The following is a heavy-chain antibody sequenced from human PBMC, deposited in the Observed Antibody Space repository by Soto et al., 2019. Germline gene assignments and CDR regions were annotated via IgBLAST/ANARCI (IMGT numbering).Heavy chain of an antibody. CDR3: ARGGSSSDNGMDV. Sequence: ESGGDLVQPGGSLRLSCAASGFTFSTYIMNWVRQAPGKGLEWVSYISSRSYTIYYVDSVKGRFTISRDNAKNSLYLQMNSLRDEDTAVYYCARGGSSSDNGMDVWGQGTTVTVSS. V-gene: IGHV3-48*02. D-gene: IGHD6-6*01. J-gene: IGHJ6*02. CDR2: ISSRSYTI. CDR1: GFTFSTYI.